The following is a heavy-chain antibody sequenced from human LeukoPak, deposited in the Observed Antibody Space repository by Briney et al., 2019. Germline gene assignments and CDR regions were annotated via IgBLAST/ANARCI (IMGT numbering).Heavy chain of an antibody. J-gene: IGHJ4*02. Sequence: GGSLRLSCAASGFTFSSYSMNWVRRAPGKGLEWVSSISSGSTYIYYADSVQGRFTISRDNAKNSPYLQMNSMRAEDTAVYYCARDKEAAGDGFGYWGQGTLVTVSS. CDR1: GFTFSSYS. CDR3: ARDKEAAGDGFGY. D-gene: IGHD6-13*01. V-gene: IGHV3-21*01. CDR2: ISSGSTYI.